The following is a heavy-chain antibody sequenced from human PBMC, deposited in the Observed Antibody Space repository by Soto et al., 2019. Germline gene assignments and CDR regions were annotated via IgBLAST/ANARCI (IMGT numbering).Heavy chain of an antibody. J-gene: IGHJ4*02. CDR2: VSGSGSGT. V-gene: IGHV3-23*01. CDR3: ARAGLGVPGDHWDF. CDR1: GFTFSNYA. D-gene: IGHD2-2*01. Sequence: EVQLLDAGGGLAHPGGSLRLSCGVSGFTFSNYAMNWVRQAPGKGLEWIAAVSGSGSGTYRADSVKGRFTISRDNSKNTLYLEIHSLRAEDTALYFCARAGLGVPGDHWDFRGQGTLVTVSS.